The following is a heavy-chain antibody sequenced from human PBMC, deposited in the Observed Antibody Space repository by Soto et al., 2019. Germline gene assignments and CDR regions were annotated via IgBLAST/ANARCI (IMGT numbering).Heavy chain of an antibody. CDR1: GGTFSSYA. J-gene: IGHJ6*02. V-gene: IGHV1-69*01. CDR2: IIPIFATT. Sequence: QVQLVQSGAEVKKPGSSVKVSCKASGGTFSSYAISWVRQVPGQGLEWMGGIIPIFATTTYAQKFQGRVTITADSSTSTAYRVLSSLRSEDTAVYYCATICTVGSCPYYYAMNVWGQGTTVTVSS. CDR3: ATICTVGSCPYYYAMNV. D-gene: IGHD2-15*01.